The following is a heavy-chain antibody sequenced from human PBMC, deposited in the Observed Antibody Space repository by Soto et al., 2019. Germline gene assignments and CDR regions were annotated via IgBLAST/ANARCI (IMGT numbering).Heavy chain of an antibody. CDR3: ASFHPRYDSSGQYFDY. CDR2: ISSSSSYI. D-gene: IGHD3-22*01. Sequence: GESLKISCAASGFTFSSYSMNWVRQAPGKGLEWVSSISSSSSYIYYADSVKGRFTISRDNAKNSLYLQMNSLRAEDTAVYYCASFHPRYDSSGQYFDYWGQGTLVTVSS. J-gene: IGHJ4*02. V-gene: IGHV3-21*01. CDR1: GFTFSSYS.